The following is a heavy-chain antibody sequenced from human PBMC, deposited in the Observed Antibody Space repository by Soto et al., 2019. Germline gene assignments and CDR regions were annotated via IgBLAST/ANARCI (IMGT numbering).Heavy chain of an antibody. V-gene: IGHV4-39*01. CDR1: GGSISSGGYY. D-gene: IGHD3-22*01. Sequence: LETLSLTCTVSGGSISSGGYYWSWIRQHPGKGLEWIGYIYYRGSTYYHPSLKSRVTISVDTSKNQFSLKLSSVTAADTAVYYCARPLAYYDSSGYPKHWFDPWGQGTLVTVSS. J-gene: IGHJ5*02. CDR3: ARPLAYYDSSGYPKHWFDP. CDR2: IYYRGST.